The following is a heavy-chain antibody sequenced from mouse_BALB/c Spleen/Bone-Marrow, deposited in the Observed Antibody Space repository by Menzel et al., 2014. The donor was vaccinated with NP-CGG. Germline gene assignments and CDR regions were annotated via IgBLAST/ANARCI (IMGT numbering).Heavy chain of an antibody. CDR1: GYTFTSYW. CDR2: INPSTGYT. Sequence: QVQLQQSGAELAKPGASVKMSCKASGYTFTSYWMYWIKQGPGQGLEWIGYINPSTGYTEYNQKFKDKATLTADKSSNTAYMQLSSLTSEDSAVYYCARKGYGNYHYYAMDYWGQGTSVAVSS. D-gene: IGHD2-1*01. CDR3: ARKGYGNYHYYAMDY. J-gene: IGHJ4*01. V-gene: IGHV1-7*01.